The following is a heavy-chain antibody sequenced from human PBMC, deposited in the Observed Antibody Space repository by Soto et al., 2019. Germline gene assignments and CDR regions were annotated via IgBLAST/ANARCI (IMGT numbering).Heavy chain of an antibody. D-gene: IGHD5-12*01. V-gene: IGHV3-33*01. J-gene: IGHJ4*02. CDR2: IWYDGSNK. Sequence: PGGSLRLSCAASGFTFSSYGMHWVRQAPGKGLEWVAVIWYDGSNKYYADSVKGRFTISRDNSKNTLYLQMNSLRAEDTAVYYCARVKGYSGYDPFDYWGQGTLVTVSS. CDR1: GFTFSSYG. CDR3: ARVKGYSGYDPFDY.